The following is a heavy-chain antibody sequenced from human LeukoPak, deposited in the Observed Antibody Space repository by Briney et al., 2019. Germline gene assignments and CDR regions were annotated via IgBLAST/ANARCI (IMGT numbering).Heavy chain of an antibody. CDR1: GFTFSSYA. J-gene: IGHJ4*02. V-gene: IGHV3-30-3*01. CDR3: ARDLTY. Sequence: GGSLRLSCAASGFTFSSYAMHWVRQAPGKGLGWAAVISYDGSNKYYADSVKGRFTISRDNSKNTLYLQMNSLRAEDTAVYYCARDLTYWGQGTLVTVSS. CDR2: ISYDGSNK.